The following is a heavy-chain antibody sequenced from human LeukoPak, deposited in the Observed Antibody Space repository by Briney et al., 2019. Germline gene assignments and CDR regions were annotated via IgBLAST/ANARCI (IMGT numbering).Heavy chain of an antibody. V-gene: IGHV3-21*01. D-gene: IGHD5-18*01. Sequence: GGSLRLSCAAPGFTFSSYSMNWVRQAPGKGLEWVSSISSSSSYIYYADSVKGRFTISRDNAKNSLYLQMNSLRAEDTAVYYCAGTAMAPSGRFDYWGQGTLVTVSS. CDR3: AGTAMAPSGRFDY. CDR1: GFTFSSYS. CDR2: ISSSSSYI. J-gene: IGHJ4*02.